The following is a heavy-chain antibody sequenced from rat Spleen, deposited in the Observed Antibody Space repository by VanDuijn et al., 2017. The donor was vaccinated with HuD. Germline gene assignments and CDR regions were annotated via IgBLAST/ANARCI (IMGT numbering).Heavy chain of an antibody. CDR3: TQPGDTGYYFGY. J-gene: IGHJ2*01. Sequence: EVQLVESGGDLVQPGRSLKLSCAASGFTFRNYDMAWVRQAPTMGLEWVTSISPSGGATYYRDSGKGRFTVSRDNAKNTLYLQLDSLRSEDTASYYCTQPGDTGYYFGYWGQGVMVTVSS. CDR2: ISPSGGAT. D-gene: IGHD2-2*01. CDR1: GFTFRNYD. V-gene: IGHV5S13*01.